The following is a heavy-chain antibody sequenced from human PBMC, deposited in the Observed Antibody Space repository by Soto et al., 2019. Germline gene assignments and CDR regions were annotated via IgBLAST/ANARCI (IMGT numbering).Heavy chain of an antibody. D-gene: IGHD3-22*01. CDR1: GFTFSSYW. Sequence: WSLRLSCAASGFTFSSYWMSWVRQAPGKGLEWVANIKQDGSEKYYVDSVKGRFTISRDNAKNSLYLQMNSLRAEDTAVYYCARVPYDSSGYYYGTELWFDPWGQGTLVTVSS. CDR3: ARVPYDSSGYYYGTELWFDP. J-gene: IGHJ5*02. CDR2: IKQDGSEK. V-gene: IGHV3-7*01.